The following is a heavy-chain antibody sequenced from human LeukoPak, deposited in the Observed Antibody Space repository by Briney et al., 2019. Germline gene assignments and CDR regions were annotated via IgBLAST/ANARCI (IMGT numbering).Heavy chain of an antibody. D-gene: IGHD3-10*01. CDR2: INHSGST. CDR1: GGSFSGYY. CDR3: ARGRFYYGSGSYYRRSWFDP. V-gene: IGHV4-34*01. J-gene: IGHJ5*02. Sequence: SETLSLTCAVYGGSFSGYYWSWIRQPPGKGLEWIGEINHSGSTNYNPSLKSRVTISVDTSKNQFSLKLSSVTAADTAVYYRARGRFYYGSGSYYRRSWFDPWGQGTLVTVSS.